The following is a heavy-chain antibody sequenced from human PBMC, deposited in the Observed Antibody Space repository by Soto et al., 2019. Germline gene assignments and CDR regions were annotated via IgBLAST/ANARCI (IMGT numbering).Heavy chain of an antibody. J-gene: IGHJ4*02. CDR2: IYYSGST. D-gene: IGHD3-22*01. CDR1: GGSISSSSYY. CDR3: ARHEYYYDSSGYYQDY. V-gene: IGHV4-39*01. Sequence: QLQLQESGPGLVKPSETLSLTCTVSGGSISSSSYYWGWIRQPPGKGLEWIRSIYYSGSTYYNPSLKSRVTIAVDTSKNQFSLKLSSVTAADTAVYYCARHEYYYDSSGYYQDYWGQGTLVTVSS.